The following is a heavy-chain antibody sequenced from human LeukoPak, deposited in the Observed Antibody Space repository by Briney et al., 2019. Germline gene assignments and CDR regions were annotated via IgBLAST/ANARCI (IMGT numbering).Heavy chain of an antibody. CDR3: ARHGGHYCGGDCYHLGY. J-gene: IGHJ4*02. D-gene: IGHD2-21*02. Sequence: SQTLSLTCAISGDSVSSSSAAWSWIRQSPSRGLEWLGRTYYRSKWYNDYAVSVKSRIIINPDTSKNQFSLQLNSVTPEDTAVYYCARHGGHYCGGDCYHLGYWGQGTLVTVSS. V-gene: IGHV6-1*01. CDR1: GDSVSSSSAA. CDR2: TYYRSKWYN.